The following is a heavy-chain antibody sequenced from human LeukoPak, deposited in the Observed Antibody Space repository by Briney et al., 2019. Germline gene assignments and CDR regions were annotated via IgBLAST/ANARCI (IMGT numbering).Heavy chain of an antibody. CDR3: TRGAYCTGGRCPGPFDI. CDR2: IYSGGYT. Sequence: GGSLRLSCAASGFTVSSNYVSWVRQAPGKGLEWVSVIYSGGYTYYADSVKGRFTISRDNSKNTLYLQMNSLKTEDTAVYYCTRGAYCTGGRCPGPFDIWGQGTTVTVSS. D-gene: IGHD2-15*01. J-gene: IGHJ3*02. V-gene: IGHV3-53*01. CDR1: GFTVSSNY.